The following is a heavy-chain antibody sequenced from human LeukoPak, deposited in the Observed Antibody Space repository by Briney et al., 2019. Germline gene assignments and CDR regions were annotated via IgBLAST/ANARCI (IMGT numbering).Heavy chain of an antibody. CDR2: IYTSGST. Sequence: SETLSLTCTVSGGSISSYYWSWIRQPAGKGLEWIGRIYTSGSTSYNPSLKSRVTMSVDTSKNQFSLKLSSVTAADTAVYYCARMGYYYDWEYFQHWGQGTLVTVSS. V-gene: IGHV4-4*07. CDR3: ARMGYYYDWEYFQH. D-gene: IGHD3-22*01. CDR1: GGSISSYY. J-gene: IGHJ1*01.